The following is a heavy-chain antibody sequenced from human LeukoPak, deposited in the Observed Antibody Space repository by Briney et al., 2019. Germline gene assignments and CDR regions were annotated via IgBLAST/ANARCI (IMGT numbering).Heavy chain of an antibody. V-gene: IGHV4-4*09. CDR3: ARQQKWNYGPNWFDP. CDR1: GGSISSYY. D-gene: IGHD1-7*01. CDR2: IYTSGST. Sequence: PSETLSLTCTVSGGSISSYYWSWIRQPPGKGLEWIGYIYTSGSTNYNPSLKSRVTISVDTSKNQFSLKLSSVTAADTAVYYCARQQKWNYGPNWFDPWGQGTLVTVSS. J-gene: IGHJ5*02.